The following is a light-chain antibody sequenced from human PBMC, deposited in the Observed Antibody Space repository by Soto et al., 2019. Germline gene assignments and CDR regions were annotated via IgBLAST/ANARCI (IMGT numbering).Light chain of an antibody. J-gene: IGKJ1*01. Sequence: EIVFTQSPGTLSLSPGERATLSCRASQSVSSSYLAWYQQKPGQAPRLLIYGASSRATGIPDRFSGSGSGTDFTLTISRLEPEDFAVYYCQQYGSSQEFGQGTKVDIK. CDR2: GAS. V-gene: IGKV3-20*01. CDR3: QQYGSSQE. CDR1: QSVSSSY.